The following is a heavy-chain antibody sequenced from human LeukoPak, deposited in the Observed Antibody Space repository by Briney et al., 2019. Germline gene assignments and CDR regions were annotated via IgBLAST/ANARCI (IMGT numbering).Heavy chain of an antibody. D-gene: IGHD2-15*01. CDR2: INPSGGST. J-gene: IGHJ6*02. V-gene: IGHV1-46*01. CDR1: GYTFTSYY. CDR3: ARRDVVAADYYGMDV. Sequence: ASVKVSCKASGYTFTSYYMHWVRQAPGQGLEWMGIINPSGGSTSYAQKFQGRVTMTRDTSTSTVYMELSSLRSEDTAVYYCARRDVVAADYYGMDVWGQGTTVTVSS.